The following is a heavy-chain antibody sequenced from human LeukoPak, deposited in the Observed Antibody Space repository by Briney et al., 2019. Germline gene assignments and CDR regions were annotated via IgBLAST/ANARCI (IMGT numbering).Heavy chain of an antibody. D-gene: IGHD2-15*01. CDR2: ISNSGST. Sequence: SETLSLTCTVSGGAITSHYWTWIRQSPVKGLEWIGDISNSGSTSYNPSLKSRVTISIDTSKNQFSLKLSSVTAADTAVYYCGRDALVGYFSYYYMDVWGKGTTVTISS. J-gene: IGHJ6*03. CDR3: GRDALVGYFSYYYMDV. V-gene: IGHV4-59*11. CDR1: GGAITSHY.